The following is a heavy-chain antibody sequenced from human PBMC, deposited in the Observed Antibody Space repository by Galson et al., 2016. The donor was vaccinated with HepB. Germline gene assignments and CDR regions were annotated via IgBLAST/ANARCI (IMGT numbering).Heavy chain of an antibody. D-gene: IGHD3-22*01. CDR2: IYYSGRT. CDR1: GGSISPYY. CDR3: ARVRNYFDCIGYHYFFDP. J-gene: IGHJ5*02. Sequence: ATLSLTCAVSGGSISPYYWRWIRQPPGKGLECIGYIYYSGRTNYNPSLKSRVTISVDTSKNQLSLKLSSVTAADPAVYYCARVRNYFDCIGYHYFFDPWGQGTLVTVSS. V-gene: IGHV4-59*01.